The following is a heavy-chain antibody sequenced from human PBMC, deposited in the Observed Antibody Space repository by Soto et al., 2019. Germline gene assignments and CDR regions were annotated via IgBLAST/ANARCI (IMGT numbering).Heavy chain of an antibody. CDR1: GYTFTGYY. CDR3: ARDGIAAAGTVYYYYYMDV. Sequence: QVQLVQSGAEVKKPGASVKVSCKASGYTFTGYYMHWVRQAPGQGLEWMGWINPNRGGTNYAQKFQGWVTMTRDTSISTAYMELSRLRSDDTAVYYCARDGIAAAGTVYYYYYMDVWGKGTTVTVSS. D-gene: IGHD6-13*01. CDR2: INPNRGGT. V-gene: IGHV1-2*04. J-gene: IGHJ6*03.